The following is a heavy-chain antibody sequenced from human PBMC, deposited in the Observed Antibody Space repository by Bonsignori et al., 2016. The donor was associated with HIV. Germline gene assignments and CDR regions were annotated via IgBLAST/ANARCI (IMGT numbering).Heavy chain of an antibody. V-gene: IGHV1-18*01. CDR2: ISVYNGDT. CDR3: ARLVTGYYYMDV. J-gene: IGHJ6*03. D-gene: IGHD1-14*01. Sequence: WVRQAPGQGLEWMGWISVYNGDTHFAQNLQGRVTMTTDTSTSTAYMELRSLRSDDTAVYYCARLVTGYYYMDVWGKGTTVTVSS.